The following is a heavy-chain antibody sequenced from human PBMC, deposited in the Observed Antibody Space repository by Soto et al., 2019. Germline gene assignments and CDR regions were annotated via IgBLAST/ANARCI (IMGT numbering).Heavy chain of an antibody. V-gene: IGHV1-69*13. D-gene: IGHD4-17*01. Sequence: ASVKVSCKASGGTFSSYAISWVRQAPGQGLEWMGGIIPIFGTANYAQKFQGRVTITADESTSTAYMELSSLRSEDTAVYYCVSESSRGYGGNPSKAYFDYWGQGTLVTVSS. CDR3: VSESSRGYGGNPSKAYFDY. CDR1: GGTFSSYA. CDR2: IIPIFGTA. J-gene: IGHJ4*02.